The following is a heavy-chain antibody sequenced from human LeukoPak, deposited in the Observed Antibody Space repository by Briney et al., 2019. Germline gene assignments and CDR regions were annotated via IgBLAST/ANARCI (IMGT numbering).Heavy chain of an antibody. D-gene: IGHD4-17*01. Sequence: PSQTLSLTCTVSGGSISSGDYYWRWLRQPPGTGLEWIGYIYYSGSTYYNPSLKSRVTISVDTSKNQFSLKLSSVTAADTAVYYCASHGDPGYFQHWGQGTLVTVSS. V-gene: IGHV4-30-4*01. CDR1: GGSISSGDYY. CDR3: ASHGDPGYFQH. CDR2: IYYSGST. J-gene: IGHJ1*01.